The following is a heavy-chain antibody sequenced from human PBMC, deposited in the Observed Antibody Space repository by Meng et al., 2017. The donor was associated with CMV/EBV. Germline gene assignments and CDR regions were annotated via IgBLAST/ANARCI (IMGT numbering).Heavy chain of an antibody. V-gene: IGHV3-21*01. CDR2: ISSSSSYI. J-gene: IGHJ4*02. D-gene: IGHD5-12*01. Sequence: GESLKISCAASGFTFSSYSMNWVRQAPGKGLEWVSSISSSSSYIYYADSVKGRFTISRDNAKNSLYLQMNSLRAEDTAVYYCAKGRRVATPGGFDYWARERWSPSPQ. CDR1: GFTFSSYS. CDR3: AKGRRVATPGGFDY.